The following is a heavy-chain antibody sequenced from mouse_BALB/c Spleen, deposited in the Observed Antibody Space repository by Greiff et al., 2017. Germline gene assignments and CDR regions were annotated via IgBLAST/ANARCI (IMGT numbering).Heavy chain of an antibody. D-gene: IGHD1-1*01. Sequence: EVQGVESGGGLVKPGGSLKLSCAASGFTFSSYAMSWVRQTPEKRLEWVASISSGGSTYYPDSVKGRFTISRDNARNILYLQMSSLRSEDTAMYYCAREVATEGFAYWGQGTLVTVSA. CDR3: AREVATEGFAY. J-gene: IGHJ3*01. CDR1: GFTFSSYA. V-gene: IGHV5-6-5*01. CDR2: ISSGGST.